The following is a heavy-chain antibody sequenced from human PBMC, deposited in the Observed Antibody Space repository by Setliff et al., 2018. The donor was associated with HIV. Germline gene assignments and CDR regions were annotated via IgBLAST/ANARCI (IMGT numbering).Heavy chain of an antibody. V-gene: IGHV4-38-2*02. D-gene: IGHD3-9*01. CDR2: IYHSGST. J-gene: IGHJ5*02. Sequence: SETLSLTCTVSGYSISSDYYWGWIRQPPGKGLEWIGNIYHSGSTYYNPSLKSRVTISVDTSKNQFSLKLSSVTAADTAVYYCARTYDILTGFGFDPWGQGTLVTVSS. CDR3: ARTYDILTGFGFDP. CDR1: GYSISSDYY.